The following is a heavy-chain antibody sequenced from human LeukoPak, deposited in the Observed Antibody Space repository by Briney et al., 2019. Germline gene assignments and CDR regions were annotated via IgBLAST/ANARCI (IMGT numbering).Heavy chain of an antibody. CDR1: GGTFSSYA. CDR3: ARDRGYCTGDSCSDYYYGLDV. V-gene: IGHV1-69*04. CDR2: IIPIFGIT. Sequence: ASVKVSCKASGGTFSSYAISWVRQAPGQGLEWMGRIIPIFGITNYAQKFQGRVTITADKSTSTAYMGLSSLRSEDTAVYYCARDRGYCTGDSCSDYYYGLDVWGQGTTVTVSS. J-gene: IGHJ6*02. D-gene: IGHD2-15*01.